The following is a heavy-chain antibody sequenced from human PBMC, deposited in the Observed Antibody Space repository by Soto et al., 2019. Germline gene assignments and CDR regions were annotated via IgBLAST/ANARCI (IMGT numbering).Heavy chain of an antibody. Sequence: QVQLVQSGAEVKKPGSSVKVSCKASGGTFSSYAIRWVRQAPGQGLEWMGGIIPIFGTANYAQKCQGRVTITADEYTSTAYMELSSLRSEDTDVYSCARSPPNDYDILTGPQGYWGQGTLVTVS. CDR1: GGTFSSYA. CDR3: ARSPPNDYDILTGPQGY. D-gene: IGHD3-9*01. J-gene: IGHJ4*02. CDR2: IIPIFGTA. V-gene: IGHV1-69*01.